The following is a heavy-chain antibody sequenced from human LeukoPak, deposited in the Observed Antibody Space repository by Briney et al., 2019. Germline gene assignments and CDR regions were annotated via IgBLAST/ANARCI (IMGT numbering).Heavy chain of an antibody. CDR3: ARAWSYSTGWYNY. D-gene: IGHD6-19*01. J-gene: IGHJ4*02. CDR1: GFTFSSYW. Sequence: GGSLRLSCAASGFTFSSYWMSWVRQAPGKGLEWVANIKQDGSEKYYVDSVKGRFTISRDNAKNSLYLQMNSLRVEDTAVYYCARAWSYSTGWYNYWGQGTLVTVSS. V-gene: IGHV3-7*04. CDR2: IKQDGSEK.